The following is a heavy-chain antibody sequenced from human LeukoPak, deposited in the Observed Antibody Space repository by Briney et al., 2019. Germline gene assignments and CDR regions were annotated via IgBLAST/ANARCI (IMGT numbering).Heavy chain of an antibody. D-gene: IGHD3-3*01. Sequence: SETLSLTCAVYGGSFSGYYWSWIRQPPGKGLEWIGEINHSGSTNYNPSLKSRVTIPVDTSKNQFSLKLSSVTAADTAVYYCARGRRITISGVAADKRDYWGQGTLVTVSS. CDR2: INHSGST. CDR1: GGSFSGYY. J-gene: IGHJ4*02. V-gene: IGHV4-34*01. CDR3: ARGRRITISGVAADKRDY.